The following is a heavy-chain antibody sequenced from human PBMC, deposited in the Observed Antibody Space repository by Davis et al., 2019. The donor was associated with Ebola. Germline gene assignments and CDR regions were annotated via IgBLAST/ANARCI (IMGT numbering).Heavy chain of an antibody. CDR3: ARHAYSSSSWLYFDY. J-gene: IGHJ4*02. CDR1: GGSISSYY. D-gene: IGHD6-6*01. CDR2: IYYSGTT. Sequence: PSETLSLTCTVSGGSISSYYWSWIRQPAGKGLEWIGYIYYSGTTNYSPSLKSRVTISVDTSKNQFSLKLSSVIAADTAVYYCARHAYSSSSWLYFDYWGQGTLVTVSS. V-gene: IGHV4-59*08.